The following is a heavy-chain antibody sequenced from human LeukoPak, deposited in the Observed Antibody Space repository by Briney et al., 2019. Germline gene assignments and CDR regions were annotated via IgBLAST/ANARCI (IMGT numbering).Heavy chain of an antibody. CDR1: GFTFSIYA. CDR3: AREYCDSTTCYKTIDY. D-gene: IGHD2-2*02. V-gene: IGHV3-64*01. CDR2: ITSNGGSA. J-gene: IGHJ4*02. Sequence: SGXSLRLSCAASGFTFSIYAMHWVRQAPGKGLEYVSAITSNGGSAYYANSVKGRFTISRDNSKNTLYLQMGSLRAEDMAVYYCAREYCDSTTCYKTIDYWGQGTLVTVSS.